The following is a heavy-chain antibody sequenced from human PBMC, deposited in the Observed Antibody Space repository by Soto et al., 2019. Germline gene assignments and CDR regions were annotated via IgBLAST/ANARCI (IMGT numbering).Heavy chain of an antibody. CDR3: AKDIRSSGWQYGMDV. Sequence: GGSLRLSCAASGFTFDDYAMHWVRQAPGKGLEWVSGISWNSGSIGYADSVKGRFTISRDNAKNSLYLQMNSLRAEDTALYYCAKDIRSSGWQYGMDVWGQGTTVTVSS. D-gene: IGHD6-19*01. CDR1: GFTFDDYA. J-gene: IGHJ6*02. CDR2: ISWNSGSI. V-gene: IGHV3-9*01.